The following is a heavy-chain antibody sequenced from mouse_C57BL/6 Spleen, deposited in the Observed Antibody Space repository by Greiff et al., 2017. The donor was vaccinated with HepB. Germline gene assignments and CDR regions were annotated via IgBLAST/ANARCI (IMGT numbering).Heavy chain of an antibody. V-gene: IGHV7-1*01. D-gene: IGHD2-3*01. CDR2: SRNKANDYTT. CDR1: GFTFSDFY. J-gene: IGHJ1*03. CDR3: ARADGYYWYFDV. Sequence: EVKVVESGGGLVQSGRSLRLSCATSGFTFSDFYMEWVRQAPGKGLEWIAASRNKANDYTTEYSASVKGRFIVSRDTSQSILYLQMNALRAEDTAIYYCARADGYYWYFDVWGTVTTVTVSS.